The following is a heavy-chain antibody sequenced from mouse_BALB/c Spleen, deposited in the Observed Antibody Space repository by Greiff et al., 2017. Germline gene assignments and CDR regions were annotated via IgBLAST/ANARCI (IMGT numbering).Heavy chain of an antibody. Sequence: EVQLQQSGPELVKPGASVKMSCKASGYTFTSYVMHWVKQKPGQGLEWIGYINPYNDGTKYNEKFKGKATLTSDKSSSTAYMELSSLTSEDSAVYYCARAYGNYPYYYAMDYWGQGTSVTVSS. CDR2: INPYNDGT. V-gene: IGHV1-14*01. J-gene: IGHJ4*01. CDR1: GYTFTSYV. D-gene: IGHD2-1*01. CDR3: ARAYGNYPYYYAMDY.